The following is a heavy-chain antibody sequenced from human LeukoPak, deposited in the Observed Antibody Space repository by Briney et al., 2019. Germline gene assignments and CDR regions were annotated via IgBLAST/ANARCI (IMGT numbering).Heavy chain of an antibody. Sequence: SETLSLTCTVSGGSISSYYWSWIRQPPGKGLEWIGHIYYSGSTNHNPSLKNRVTISVDTSKKQFSLKLSSVTAADTAVYYCARSPMVGYYYGMDVWGKGTTVTVSS. CDR2: IYYSGST. D-gene: IGHD3-10*02. CDR3: ARSPMVGYYYGMDV. CDR1: GGSISSYY. J-gene: IGHJ6*04. V-gene: IGHV4-59*01.